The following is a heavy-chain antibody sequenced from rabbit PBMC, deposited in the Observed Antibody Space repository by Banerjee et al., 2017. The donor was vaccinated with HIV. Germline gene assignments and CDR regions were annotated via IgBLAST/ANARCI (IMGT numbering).Heavy chain of an antibody. V-gene: IGHV1S47*01. D-gene: IGHD4-2*01. Sequence: QEQLEESGGDLVKPEGSLTLTCKASGFDISSYGVSWVRQAPGKGLEWIGYIDPVFRSTYYASWVNGRFTISSHNAQNTLYLQLNSLTAADTATYFCARSGSNYYYGMDLWGPGTLVTVS. CDR2: IDPVFRST. J-gene: IGHJ6*01. CDR1: GFDISSYG. CDR3: ARSGSNYYYGMDL.